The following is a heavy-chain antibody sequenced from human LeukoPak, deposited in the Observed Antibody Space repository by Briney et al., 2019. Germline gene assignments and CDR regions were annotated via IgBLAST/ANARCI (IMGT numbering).Heavy chain of an antibody. CDR2: ISSSGSTI. CDR1: GFTFSSYE. V-gene: IGHV3-48*03. Sequence: PGRSLRLSCAASGFTFSSYEMNWVRQAPGKGLEWVSYISSSGSTIYYADSVKGRFTISRDNAKNSLYLQKSSLRAEDTAVYYCARGSEYYDSSGYGDYWGQGTLVTVSS. CDR3: ARGSEYYDSSGYGDY. J-gene: IGHJ4*02. D-gene: IGHD3-22*01.